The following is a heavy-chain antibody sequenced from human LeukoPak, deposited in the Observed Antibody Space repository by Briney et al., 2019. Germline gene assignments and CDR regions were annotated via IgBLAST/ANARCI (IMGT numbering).Heavy chain of an antibody. CDR2: ISFDGINK. CDR1: GFTFSSYA. J-gene: IGHJ4*02. CDR3: ARDLRYYYGSGSYSYYFDY. Sequence: GGSLRLSCAASGFTFSSYAMHWVRQAPGKGLEWVAVISFDGINKYYADSVKGRFTISRDNSKNTLYLQMNSLRAVDTAVYYCARDLRYYYGSGSYSYYFDYWGQGTLVTVSS. D-gene: IGHD3-10*01. V-gene: IGHV3-30-3*01.